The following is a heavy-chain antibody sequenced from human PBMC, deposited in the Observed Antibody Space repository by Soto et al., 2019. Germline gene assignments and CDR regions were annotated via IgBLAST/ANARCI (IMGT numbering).Heavy chain of an antibody. CDR3: ARGRDDSADYYYSAMDA. CDR1: GGSFSRYY. Sequence: LSLTCAVYGGSFSRYYWTWIRQPPGKGLEWIGEINHSGSTNYNPSLKSRVTISVDTSKNQFSLKLTSVTAADAAVYYCARGRDDSADYYYSAMDAWGRGTKVTVSS. J-gene: IGHJ6*02. CDR2: INHSGST. D-gene: IGHD3-22*01. V-gene: IGHV4-34*01.